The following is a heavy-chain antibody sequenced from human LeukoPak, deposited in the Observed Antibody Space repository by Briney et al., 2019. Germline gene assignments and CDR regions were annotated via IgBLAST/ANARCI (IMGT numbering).Heavy chain of an antibody. CDR3: SRDTPWVWELGAFDI. D-gene: IGHD1-26*01. J-gene: IGHJ3*02. CDR2: INPNSGGT. Sequence: ASVKVSCTASGYTFTGYYMHWVRQAPGQGLEWMGWINPNSGGTNSAQRFQGRVTMTRDTSISTAYMELSRLRSDDTAVYYCSRDTPWVWELGAFDIWGQGTMVTVSS. CDR1: GYTFTGYY. V-gene: IGHV1-2*02.